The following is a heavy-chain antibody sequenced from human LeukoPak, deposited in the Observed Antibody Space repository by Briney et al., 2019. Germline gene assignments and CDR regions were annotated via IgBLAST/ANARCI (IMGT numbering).Heavy chain of an antibody. CDR3: AKGGDSSGWLTIDY. J-gene: IGHJ4*02. V-gene: IGHV3-43D*03. D-gene: IGHD6-19*01. Sequence: GGSLRLSCAASGFTFDDYAMHWVRQPPGKGLEWVSLISWDGGSTYYADSVKGRFTISRDNSKNSLYLQMNSLRAEDTALYYCAKGGDSSGWLTIDYWGQGTLVTVSS. CDR1: GFTFDDYA. CDR2: ISWDGGST.